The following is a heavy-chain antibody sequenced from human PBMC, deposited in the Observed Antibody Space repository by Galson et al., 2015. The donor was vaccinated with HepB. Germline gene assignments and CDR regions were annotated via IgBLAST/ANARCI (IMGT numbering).Heavy chain of an antibody. D-gene: IGHD6-19*01. V-gene: IGHV3-11*03. J-gene: IGHJ4*02. CDR2: ISSSSSYT. CDR3: ARSYSSGWRHDY. Sequence: LRLSCAASGFTFSDYYMSWIRQAPGKGLEWVSYISSSSSYTNYADSVKGRFTISRDNAKNSLYLQMNSLRAEDTAVYYCARSYSSGWRHDYWGQGTLVTVSS. CDR1: GFTFSDYY.